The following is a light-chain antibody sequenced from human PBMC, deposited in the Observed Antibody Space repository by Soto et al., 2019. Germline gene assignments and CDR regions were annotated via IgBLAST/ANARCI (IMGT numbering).Light chain of an antibody. J-gene: IGLJ2*01. CDR2: EVS. CDR1: SSDVGGYNY. Sequence: QSALTQPPSASGSPGQSVTISCTGTSSDVGGYNYVSWYQQHPGKAPKLMIYEVSKRPSGVPDRFSGSKSGNTASLTVSGLQAEDEAAYYCSSYAGSNNLVFGGGTNPTVL. V-gene: IGLV2-8*01. CDR3: SSYAGSNNLV.